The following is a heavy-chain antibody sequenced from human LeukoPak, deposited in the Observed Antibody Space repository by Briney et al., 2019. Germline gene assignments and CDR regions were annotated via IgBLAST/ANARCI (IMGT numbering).Heavy chain of an antibody. V-gene: IGHV4-59*01. J-gene: IGHJ3*02. CDR1: GGSISSYY. CDR3: ARDIGSSWYYAFDI. Sequence: SETLSLTCTVSGGSISSYYWSWIRQPPGKGLEWIGYIYYSGSTNYNPSLKSRVTISVDTSKNQFPLKLSSVTAAGTAVYYCARDIGSSWYYAFDIWGQGTMVTVSS. CDR2: IYYSGST. D-gene: IGHD6-13*01.